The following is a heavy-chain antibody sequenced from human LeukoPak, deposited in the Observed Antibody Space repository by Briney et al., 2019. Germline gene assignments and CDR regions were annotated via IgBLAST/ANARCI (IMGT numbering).Heavy chain of an antibody. V-gene: IGHV3-23*01. D-gene: IGHD1-26*01. CDR1: GFTFSSYA. Sequence: GGSLRLSCAASGFTFSSYAMSWVRQAPGKGLEWVSIIDYTGGSTHYTDSVKGRFTISRDNSKNTLYLQMNSLRAEDTAVYYCAKGGGGSYLWGQGTLVTVSS. CDR2: IDYTGGST. J-gene: IGHJ4*02. CDR3: AKGGGGSYL.